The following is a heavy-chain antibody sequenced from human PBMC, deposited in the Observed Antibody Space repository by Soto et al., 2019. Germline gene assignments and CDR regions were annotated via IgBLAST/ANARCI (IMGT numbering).Heavy chain of an antibody. J-gene: IGHJ5*02. CDR1: GFTFSSYD. Sequence: GGSLRLSCAASGFTFSSYDMHWVRQATGKGLEWVSAIGTAGDTYYPGSVKGRFTISRENAKNSLYLQMNSLRVGDTAVYYCARGGGDGYNYWFDPWGQGTLVTVSS. CDR3: ARGGGDGYNYWFDP. D-gene: IGHD5-12*01. V-gene: IGHV3-13*01. CDR2: IGTAGDT.